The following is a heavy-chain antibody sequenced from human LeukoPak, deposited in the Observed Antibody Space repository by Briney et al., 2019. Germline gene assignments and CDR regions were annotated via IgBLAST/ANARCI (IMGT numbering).Heavy chain of an antibody. Sequence: ASVKVSCKAFGYTFTSYGISWVRQAPGQGLEWMGWISAYNGNTNYAQKLQGRVTMTTDTSTSTAYMELRSLRSDDTAVYYCARDRPGGGSGWYYYYYYYMDVWGKGTTVTVSS. CDR3: ARDRPGGGSGWYYYYYYYMDV. J-gene: IGHJ6*03. V-gene: IGHV1-18*01. CDR1: GYTFTSYG. CDR2: ISAYNGNT. D-gene: IGHD6-19*01.